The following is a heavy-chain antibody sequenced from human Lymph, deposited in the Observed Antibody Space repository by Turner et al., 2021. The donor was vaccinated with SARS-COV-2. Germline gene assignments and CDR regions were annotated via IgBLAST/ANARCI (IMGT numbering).Heavy chain of an antibody. D-gene: IGHD2-21*02. CDR3: ARETVNNWVDP. J-gene: IGHJ5*02. CDR2: IYYRGST. V-gene: IGHV4-59*01. CDR1: GGSMNSNY. Sequence: QLQLQASAPRLVKPLATLSPPCTVSGGSMNSNYWSWIRQPPGKRLEWIGYIYYRGSTNYNPSLESRVTISVDTSRNQFSLNLTSVTAADTAIYYCARETVNNWVDPWGQGTLVTVSS.